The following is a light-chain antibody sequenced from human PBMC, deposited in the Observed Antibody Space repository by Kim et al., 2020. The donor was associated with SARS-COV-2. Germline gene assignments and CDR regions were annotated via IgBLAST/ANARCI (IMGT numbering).Light chain of an antibody. V-gene: IGKV3-20*01. Sequence: EIVLTQSPGTLSLSPGERATLSCRASQSVAPNHLAWFQQKPGQAPRLLIYGTSSRATGIPDRFSASESGTDLTLTISRLEPEDFAVYFCQQYDRPPYTFGQGTKLEI. J-gene: IGKJ2*01. CDR2: GTS. CDR1: QSVAPNH. CDR3: QQYDRPPYT.